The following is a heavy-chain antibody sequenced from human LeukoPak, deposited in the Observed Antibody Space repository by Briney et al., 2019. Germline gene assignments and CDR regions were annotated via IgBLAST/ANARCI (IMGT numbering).Heavy chain of an antibody. Sequence: GESLKISCQGFGYSFTNYWIGWVRQMPGKGMEWMGVIYPGDSRIRYNPSFQGQVTISVDKSISTAYLQWVSLKASDTAMYYCACRVLTSTWSIPWGQGTLVTVS. CDR3: ACRVLTSTWSIP. J-gene: IGHJ5*02. V-gene: IGHV5-51*01. CDR2: IYPGDSRI. CDR1: GYSFTNYW. D-gene: IGHD6-13*01.